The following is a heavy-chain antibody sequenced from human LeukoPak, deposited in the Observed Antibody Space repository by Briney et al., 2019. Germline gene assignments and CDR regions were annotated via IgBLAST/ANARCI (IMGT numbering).Heavy chain of an antibody. CDR2: ISAYNANT. V-gene: IGHV1-18*01. CDR3: ARASKEVAATQYFQH. D-gene: IGHD6-19*01. Sequence: GASVTVSCKASGYTFTNYGFSWVRQAPGQGLEWMGWISAYNANTNYAQKLQGRVTMTTDTSTSTAYMELRSLTSDDTAVYYCARASKEVAATQYFQHWGQGTLVTVSS. CDR1: GYTFTNYG. J-gene: IGHJ1*01.